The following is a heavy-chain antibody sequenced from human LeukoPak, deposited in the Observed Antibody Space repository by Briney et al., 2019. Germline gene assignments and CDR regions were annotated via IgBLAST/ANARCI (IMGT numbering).Heavy chain of an antibody. CDR2: SWNSGSI. CDR1: GFTFDDYA. V-gene: IGHV3-9*01. CDR3: ARGRGIAAAALPGY. Sequence: GRSLRLSCAASGFTFDDYAMHWVRQAPGKGLEWVSGSWNSGSIGYADSVKGRFTISRDNAKNSLYLQMNSLRSEDTAVYYCARGRGIAAAALPGYWGQGTLVTVSS. D-gene: IGHD6-13*01. J-gene: IGHJ4*02.